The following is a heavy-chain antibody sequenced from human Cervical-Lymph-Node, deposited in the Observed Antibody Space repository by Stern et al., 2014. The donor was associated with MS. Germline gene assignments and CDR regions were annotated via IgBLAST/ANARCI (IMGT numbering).Heavy chain of an antibody. CDR3: GRHGGITGKAGWGRALDI. CDR1: GGSISSSSDY. J-gene: IGHJ3*02. V-gene: IGHV4-39*01. D-gene: IGHD1-20*01. CDR2: RFSGGAR. Sequence: QMQLQESGPGLVKPSGTLSLTCTVSGGSISSSSDYWGWIRQTPGRGLEWIGRRFSGGARYYTPSLQSRGTIPVDTSKNQCSLNLTRVTAADTAVYYCGRHGGITGKAGWGRALDIWGQGTMVTVSS.